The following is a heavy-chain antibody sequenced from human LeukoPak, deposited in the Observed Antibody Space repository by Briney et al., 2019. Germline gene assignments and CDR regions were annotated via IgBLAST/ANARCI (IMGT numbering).Heavy chain of an antibody. Sequence: SETLSLTCTVSGSMYNYYWSWIRQPPGKGLEWIGYIHYNGITNYNPSLKTRVTMSLDTSKNQVSLNLNSVTAADTAVYYCAKGKVLRYFDWPTGDFDYWGQGTLVTVSS. CDR1: GSMYNYY. J-gene: IGHJ4*02. D-gene: IGHD3-9*01. CDR3: AKGKVLRYFDWPTGDFDY. CDR2: IHYNGIT. V-gene: IGHV4-59*08.